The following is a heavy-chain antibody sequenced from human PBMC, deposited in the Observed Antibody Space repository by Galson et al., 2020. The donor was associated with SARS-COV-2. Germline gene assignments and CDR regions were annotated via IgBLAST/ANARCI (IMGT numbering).Heavy chain of an antibody. CDR3: ARVTYSSSAGLDY. CDR2: IYYSGST. V-gene: IGHV4-31*03. CDR1: GGSISSGGYY. D-gene: IGHD6-13*01. Sequence: SETLSLICTVSGGSISSGGYYWSWIRQHPGKGLEWIGYIYYSGSTYYNPSLKSRVTISVDTSKNQFSLKLSSVTAADTAVYYCARVTYSSSAGLDYWGQGTLVTVSS. J-gene: IGHJ4*02.